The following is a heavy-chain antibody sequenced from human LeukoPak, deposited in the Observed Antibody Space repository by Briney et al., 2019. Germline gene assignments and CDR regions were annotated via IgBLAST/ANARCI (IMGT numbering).Heavy chain of an antibody. Sequence: GRSLRPSCAASGFTSAVYATRWVRQAPGRGMEWVSGISWNSGSIGYADSVKGRFTISRDNAKNSLYLQMNSLRAEDTALYYCAKDIGGYGAYFDYWGQGTLVTVSS. CDR3: AKDIGGYGAYFDY. CDR1: GFTSAVYA. CDR2: ISWNSGSI. D-gene: IGHD4-17*01. J-gene: IGHJ4*02. V-gene: IGHV3-9*02.